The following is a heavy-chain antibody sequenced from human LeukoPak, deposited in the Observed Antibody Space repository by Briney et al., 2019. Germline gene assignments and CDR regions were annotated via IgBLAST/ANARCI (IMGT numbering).Heavy chain of an antibody. D-gene: IGHD6-19*01. J-gene: IGHJ4*02. CDR3: ARIRSSSGWYGSDY. V-gene: IGHV3-48*02. Sequence: PGGSLRLSCAASGFTFSIYSMNWVRQAPGKGLEWVSYISSSSSTIYYADSVKGRFTISRDNAKNSLYLQMNSQRDEDTAVYYCARIRSSSGWYGSDYWGQGTLVTVSS. CDR1: GFTFSIYS. CDR2: ISSSSSTI.